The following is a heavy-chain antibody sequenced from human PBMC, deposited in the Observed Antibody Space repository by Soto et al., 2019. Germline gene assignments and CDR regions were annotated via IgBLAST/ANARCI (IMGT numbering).Heavy chain of an antibody. J-gene: IGHJ4*02. CDR3: ARDGYNFGYIDY. CDR1: GFTFSSYG. Sequence: PGGSLRLSCAASGFTFSSYGIHWVRQAPGKGLEWVAVIWYDGSNKYYADSVKGRFTISRDNSKNTLYLQMNSLRAEDTAVYYCARDGYNFGYIDYWGQGTLVTVSS. V-gene: IGHV3-33*01. D-gene: IGHD5-12*01. CDR2: IWYDGSNK.